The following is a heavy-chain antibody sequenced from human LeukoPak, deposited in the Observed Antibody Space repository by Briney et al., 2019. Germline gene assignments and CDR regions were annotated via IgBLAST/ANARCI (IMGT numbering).Heavy chain of an antibody. V-gene: IGHV3-23*01. CDR3: AKEDCGGDCYGGVDY. CDR1: GFIFSSYA. Sequence: GSLRLSCAASGFIFSSYAMSWVRQAPGKGLEWVSSIDSRGRNMYYADSVKGRFTISRDNSKNTLYLQMNSLRAEDTAAYYCAKEDCGGDCYGGVDYWGQGTLVTVSS. J-gene: IGHJ4*02. CDR2: IDSRGRNM. D-gene: IGHD2-21*01.